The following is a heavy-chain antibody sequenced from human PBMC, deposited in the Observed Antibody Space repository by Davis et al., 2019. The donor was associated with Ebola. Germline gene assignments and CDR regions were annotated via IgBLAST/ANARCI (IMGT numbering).Heavy chain of an antibody. J-gene: IGHJ4*02. V-gene: IGHV4-59*01. Sequence: PSETLSLTCTVSGDSISIYYWSWIRQPPGKGLEWIGYIYYSGSTNYNPSLKSRVTISVDTSKNQFSLKLSSVTAADTAVYYCASTSGHVSYWGQGTLVTVSS. D-gene: IGHD5-12*01. CDR2: IYYSGST. CDR1: GDSISIYY. CDR3: ASTSGHVSY.